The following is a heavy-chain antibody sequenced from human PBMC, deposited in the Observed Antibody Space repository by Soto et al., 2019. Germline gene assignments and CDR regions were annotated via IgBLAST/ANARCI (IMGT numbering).Heavy chain of an antibody. CDR2: IVVGSGNT. D-gene: IGHD3-22*01. CDR1: GFTFTSSA. CDR3: AAGYYYDSSGYPDAFDI. J-gene: IGHJ3*02. Sequence: SVKVSCKASGFTFTSSAVQWVRQARGQRLEWIGWIVVGSGNTNYAQKFQERVTITRDMSTSTAYKELSSLRSEDTAVYYCAAGYYYDSSGYPDAFDIWGQGTMVTVSS. V-gene: IGHV1-58*01.